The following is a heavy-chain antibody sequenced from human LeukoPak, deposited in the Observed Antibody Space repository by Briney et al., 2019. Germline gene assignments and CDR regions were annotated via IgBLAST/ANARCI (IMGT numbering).Heavy chain of an antibody. D-gene: IGHD1-1*01. J-gene: IGHJ3*02. CDR3: ARESRYKGKLAFDI. CDR1: GYSFTSYW. CDR2: IYPGDSDT. Sequence: KVSCKGSGYSFTSYWIGWVRQMPGKGLEWMGIIYPGDSDTRYSPSFQGQVTISADKSISTAYLQWSSLKASDTAMYYCARESRYKGKLAFDIWGQGTMVTVSS. V-gene: IGHV5-51*01.